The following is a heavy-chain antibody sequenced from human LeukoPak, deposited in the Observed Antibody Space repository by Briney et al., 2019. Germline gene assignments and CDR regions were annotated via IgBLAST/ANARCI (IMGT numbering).Heavy chain of an antibody. D-gene: IGHD1-26*01. CDR3: ASHEEWELLYYFDY. CDR1: GIAVSSNY. V-gene: IGHV3-66*01. Sequence: GGSLRLSCAASGIAVSSNYMTWVRQAPGKGLEWVSVIYNTGSTFYADAVKGRFIISRDNYKNTLYLQMNSLKAEDTAVYYCASHEEWELLYYFDYWGQGTLVTVSS. J-gene: IGHJ4*02. CDR2: IYNTGST.